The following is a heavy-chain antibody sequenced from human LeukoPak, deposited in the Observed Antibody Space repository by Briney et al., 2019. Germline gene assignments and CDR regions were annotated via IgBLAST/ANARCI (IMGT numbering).Heavy chain of an antibody. Sequence: GASVKVSCKASGGTFSSYAISWVRQAPGQGLEWMGRIIPIFGIANYAQKFQGRATITADKSTSTAYMELSSLRSEDTAVYYCARVSRAVRKNWFDPWGQGTLVTVSS. D-gene: IGHD4-17*01. CDR2: IIPIFGIA. V-gene: IGHV1-69*04. CDR3: ARVSRAVRKNWFDP. CDR1: GGTFSSYA. J-gene: IGHJ5*02.